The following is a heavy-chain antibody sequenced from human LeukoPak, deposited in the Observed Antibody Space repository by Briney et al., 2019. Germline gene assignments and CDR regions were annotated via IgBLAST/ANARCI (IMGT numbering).Heavy chain of an antibody. Sequence: PSETLSLTCTVSGDSISKYYWNWIRQPAGKGLEWIGRMYTSGSTNYNPSLRSRVTMSVDTSKNQFSLKLSAVTAADTAVYYCARPGRSGALDIWGQGTMVTVSS. CDR1: GDSISKYY. CDR2: MYTSGST. V-gene: IGHV4-4*07. CDR3: ARPGRSGALDI. D-gene: IGHD3-10*01. J-gene: IGHJ3*02.